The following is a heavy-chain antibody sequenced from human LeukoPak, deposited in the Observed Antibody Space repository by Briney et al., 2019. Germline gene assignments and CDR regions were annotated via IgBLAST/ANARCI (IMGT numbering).Heavy chain of an antibody. CDR3: TTVILPEY. CDR1: GFTFSSYW. D-gene: IGHD2-21*01. Sequence: GGSLRLSCAASGFTFSSYWMSWVRQAPGKGLEWVANIKQDGSEKYYVDSVKGRFTISRDNAKNSLYLQMNSLKTEDTAVYYCTTVILPEYWGQGTLVTVSS. CDR2: IKQDGSEK. V-gene: IGHV3-7*03. J-gene: IGHJ4*02.